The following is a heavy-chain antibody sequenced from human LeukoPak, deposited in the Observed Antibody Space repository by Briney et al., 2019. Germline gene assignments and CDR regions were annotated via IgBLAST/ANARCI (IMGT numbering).Heavy chain of an antibody. CDR1: GFTFSSYA. D-gene: IGHD3-10*01. Sequence: GGSLRLSCAASGFTFSSYAMSWVRQAPGKGLEWVSAISGSGGSTYYADSVKGRFTISRDNSKNTLYLQMNSLRAEDTAVYYCAKVGSGSGSYYGFVDYWGQGTLVTVSS. CDR3: AKVGSGSGSYYGFVDY. V-gene: IGHV3-23*01. CDR2: ISGSGGST. J-gene: IGHJ4*02.